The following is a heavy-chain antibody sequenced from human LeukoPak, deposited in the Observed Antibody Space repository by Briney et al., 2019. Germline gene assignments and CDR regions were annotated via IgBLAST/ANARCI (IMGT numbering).Heavy chain of an antibody. D-gene: IGHD6-13*01. CDR2: IIPILGIA. V-gene: IGHV1-69*04. Sequence: SVKVSCKASGGTFSSYAISWVRQAPGQGLEWMGRIIPILGIANYAQKLQGRVTITADKSTSTAYMELSSLRSEDTAVYYCARDLGSSSWNYYYYGMDVWGRGTTVTVSS. CDR1: GGTFSSYA. CDR3: ARDLGSSSWNYYYYGMDV. J-gene: IGHJ6*02.